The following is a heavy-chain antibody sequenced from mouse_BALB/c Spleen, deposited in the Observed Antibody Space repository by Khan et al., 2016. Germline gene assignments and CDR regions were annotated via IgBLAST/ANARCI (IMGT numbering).Heavy chain of an antibody. V-gene: IGHV1-54*01. D-gene: IGHD2-4*01. CDR3: ARRDYDYAMDY. CDR1: GYAFTNYL. Sequence: QVQLQQSGAELVRPGTSVKVSCKASGYAFTNYLIEWVKQRPGQGLEWIGVINPGSGGTNYNEKFKGKATLTADKSSSTAYMQLSSLTSDDSAVYFGARRDYDYAMDYWGQGTSVTVSS. J-gene: IGHJ4*01. CDR2: INPGSGGT.